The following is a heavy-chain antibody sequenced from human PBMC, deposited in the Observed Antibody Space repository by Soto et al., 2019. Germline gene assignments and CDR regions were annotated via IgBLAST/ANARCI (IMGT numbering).Heavy chain of an antibody. D-gene: IGHD6-6*01. CDR3: ARVSSNLQLFNYYHY. J-gene: IGHJ6*01. V-gene: IGHV4-39*01. CDR1: DAVFSMKKKH. CDR2: IYYSAST. Sequence: SDAVFSMKKKHGCWIRQATGKGLELIGSIYYSASTHYTPSLKRRVTLSVDTSENRFSLKLRSVTAADTAVYCCARVSSNLQLFNYYHY.